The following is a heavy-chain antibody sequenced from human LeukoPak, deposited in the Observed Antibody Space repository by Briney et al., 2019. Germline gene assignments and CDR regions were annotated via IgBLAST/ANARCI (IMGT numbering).Heavy chain of an antibody. Sequence: SETLSLTCTVSGGSISSSSDYWGWIRQPPGKGLEWIGSIYYSGSTYYNPSLKSRVTISVDTSKNQFSLKLSSVTAADTAVYYCARQLIVVVAATFYFYLNWFDPWGQGTLVTVSS. D-gene: IGHD2-15*01. V-gene: IGHV4-39*01. J-gene: IGHJ5*02. CDR1: GGSISSSSDY. CDR2: IYYSGST. CDR3: ARQLIVVVAATFYFYLNWFDP.